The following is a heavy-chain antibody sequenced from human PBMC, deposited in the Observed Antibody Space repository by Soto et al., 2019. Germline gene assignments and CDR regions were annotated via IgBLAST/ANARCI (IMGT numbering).Heavy chain of an antibody. V-gene: IGHV4-31*11. J-gene: IGHJ4*02. Sequence: SETLSLTCAVSGGSISSGGYCWSLIRQPPGKGLEWIGYISYSGSTYYNPSLKSRVTISVDTSKNQFSLKLSSVTAADTAVYYCATYCSGGSCYLDYWGQGTLVTVSS. CDR3: ATYCSGGSCYLDY. D-gene: IGHD2-15*01. CDR2: ISYSGST. CDR1: GGSISSGGYC.